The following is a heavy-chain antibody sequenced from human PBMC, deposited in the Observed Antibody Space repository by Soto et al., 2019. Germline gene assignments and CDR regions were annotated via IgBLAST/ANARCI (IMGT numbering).Heavy chain of an antibody. V-gene: IGHV1-69*13. Sequence: SVEVSCKASGGTFSSYTIAWVRQAPGQGVEWMGEIIPLFGTTNYVEKFQGRLTITADASTSTAYMELSSLRSEDTAMYYCARDSIAAAGTDSWGQGTLVTVSS. CDR2: IIPLFGTT. CDR1: GGTFSSYT. CDR3: ARDSIAAAGTDS. D-gene: IGHD6-13*01. J-gene: IGHJ4*02.